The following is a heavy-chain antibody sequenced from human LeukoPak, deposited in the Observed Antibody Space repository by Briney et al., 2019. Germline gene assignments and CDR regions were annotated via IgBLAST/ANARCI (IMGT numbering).Heavy chain of an antibody. D-gene: IGHD4-23*01. CDR2: INPNSGNA. J-gene: IGHJ4*02. V-gene: IGHV1-8*01. CDR1: GYTFTTYD. CDR3: AVHGGNTPFDY. Sequence: ASVKVSCKASGYTFTTYDINWVRQATGQGLEWMGWINPNSGNAGSPQKFRGRVTMTRSTSISTAYMELSSLTSEDTGVYYCAVHGGNTPFDYWGQGTLVTVSS.